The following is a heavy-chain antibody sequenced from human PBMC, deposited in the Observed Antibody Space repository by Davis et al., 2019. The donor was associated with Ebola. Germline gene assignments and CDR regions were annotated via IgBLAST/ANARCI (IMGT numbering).Heavy chain of an antibody. CDR3: ASDSSGYFDRSGWFDP. D-gene: IGHD3-22*01. Sequence: AASVKVSCKASGGTFSSYAISWVRQAPGQGLEWMGRIIPILGIANYAQKFQGRVTITADKSTSTAYMELSSLRSEDTAVYYCASDSSGYFDRSGWFDPWGQGTLVTVSS. J-gene: IGHJ5*02. CDR1: GGTFSSYA. V-gene: IGHV1-69*04. CDR2: IIPILGIA.